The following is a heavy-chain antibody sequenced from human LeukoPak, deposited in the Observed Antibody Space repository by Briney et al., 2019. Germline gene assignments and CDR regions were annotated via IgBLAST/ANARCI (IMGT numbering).Heavy chain of an antibody. D-gene: IGHD4/OR15-4a*01. Sequence: GGSLRLSCAAPGFTFSSYAMHWVRQAPGKGLDWVAVISYDGSNKYYADSVKGRFTISRDNSKNTLYLQMNRLRAEDTAVYYCARGGLLTMVIHGLGMDVWGQGTTVTVSS. CDR3: ARGGLLTMVIHGLGMDV. J-gene: IGHJ6*02. CDR1: GFTFSSYA. V-gene: IGHV3-30*04. CDR2: ISYDGSNK.